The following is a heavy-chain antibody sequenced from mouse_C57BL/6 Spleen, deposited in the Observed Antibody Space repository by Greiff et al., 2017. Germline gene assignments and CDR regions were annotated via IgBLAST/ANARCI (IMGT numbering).Heavy chain of an antibody. CDR1: GYAFSSSW. D-gene: IGHD2-13*01. CDR3: EREGAGDYSAWVAD. V-gene: IGHV1-82*01. J-gene: IGHJ3*01. CDR2: IYPGDGDT. Sequence: QVQLQQSGPELVKPGASVKISCKASGYAFSSSWMNWVKQRPGKGLEWIGRIYPGDGDTNYNGKFKGKATLTADKSSSTAYMQLSSLTSEDSAVYFCEREGAGDYSAWVADWGQGTLVTVSA.